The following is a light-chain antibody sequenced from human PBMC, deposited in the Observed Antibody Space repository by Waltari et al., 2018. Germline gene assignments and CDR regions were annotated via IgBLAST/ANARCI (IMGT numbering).Light chain of an antibody. J-gene: IGKJ3*01. Sequence: DVVMTQSPLSLPVTPGEPASISCRSSQSLLYSNGDKYVNWYLQRPGQSPQLLIYLGSNRASGVPGRFSGSGSGTDFTLKISRVEAEDVGVYYCMQGLHFPLTFGPGTKVDIK. CDR2: LGS. CDR3: MQGLHFPLT. CDR1: QSLLYSNGDKY. V-gene: IGKV2-28*01.